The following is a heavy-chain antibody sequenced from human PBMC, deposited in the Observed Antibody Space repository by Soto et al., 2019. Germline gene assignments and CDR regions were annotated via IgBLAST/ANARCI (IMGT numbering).Heavy chain of an antibody. J-gene: IGHJ4*02. V-gene: IGHV4-39*01. CDR1: GASISSSSFY. Sequence: SETLSLTCSVSGASISSSSFYWGWIRQPPGKGLESIANIYYDGNTYYNPSLKSRVTISVDTSKNQFSLKLSSVTAADTAVYYCVRQHYYDSSGYYTWNWGQGTLVTVSS. CDR3: VRQHYYDSSGYYTWN. CDR2: IYYDGNT. D-gene: IGHD3-22*01.